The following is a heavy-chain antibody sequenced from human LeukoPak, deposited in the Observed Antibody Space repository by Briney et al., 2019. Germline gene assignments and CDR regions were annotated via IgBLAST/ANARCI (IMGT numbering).Heavy chain of an antibody. Sequence: GASVKVSCKVSGYTLTELSMHWVRQGPGKGLEWMGGFDPEDGETIYAQKFQGRVTMTEDTSTDTAYMELSSLRSEDTAVYYCATDDYGGNLEGAFDIWGQGTMVTVSS. D-gene: IGHD4-23*01. CDR3: ATDDYGGNLEGAFDI. CDR2: FDPEDGET. CDR1: GYTLTELS. V-gene: IGHV1-24*01. J-gene: IGHJ3*02.